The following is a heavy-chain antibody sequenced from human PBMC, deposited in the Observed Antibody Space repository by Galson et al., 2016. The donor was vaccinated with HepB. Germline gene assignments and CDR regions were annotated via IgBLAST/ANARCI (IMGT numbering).Heavy chain of an antibody. V-gene: IGHV3-30*04. Sequence: SLRLSCAASGFTFSTYDMHWVRQAPGNGLEWVTLISYNGGYRSYVDSVKGRFSISRDNSRDTLYLEMNSLRIEDTAVYYCARGNHKYSSPSLDYWGQGSLVTVSS. D-gene: IGHD6-6*01. CDR2: ISYNGGYR. CDR3: ARGNHKYSSPSLDY. CDR1: GFTFSTYD. J-gene: IGHJ4*02.